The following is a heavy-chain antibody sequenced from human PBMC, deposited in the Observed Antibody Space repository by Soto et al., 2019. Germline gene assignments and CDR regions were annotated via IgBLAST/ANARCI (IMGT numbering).Heavy chain of an antibody. V-gene: IGHV3-9*01. CDR3: AKDTGYYYCYGMDV. Sequence: CLRLACAASAFTFDDYSMHWVRQAPGKGLEWVSGISWNSGSIGYADSVKGRFTISRDNAKNSLYLQMNSLRAEDTALYYCAKDTGYYYCYGMDVWGQGTTVTVSS. J-gene: IGHJ6*02. CDR1: AFTFDDYS. CDR2: ISWNSGSI.